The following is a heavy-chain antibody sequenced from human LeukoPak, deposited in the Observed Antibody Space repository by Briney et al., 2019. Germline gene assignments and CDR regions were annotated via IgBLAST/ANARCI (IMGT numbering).Heavy chain of an antibody. D-gene: IGHD6-19*01. CDR1: GGSVSSWY. V-gene: IGHV4-59*02. J-gene: IGHJ4*02. CDR2: IYDSGNT. CDR3: ARETSVMGYASGLGFNY. Sequence: SETLSLTCTVSGGSVSSWYWSWIRKPQGKGLGWDGYIYDSGNTKYNPSLKSRVTISIDTPKSQISLKLTSVTAADTATYYCARETSVMGYASGLGFNYWGQGILVTVSS.